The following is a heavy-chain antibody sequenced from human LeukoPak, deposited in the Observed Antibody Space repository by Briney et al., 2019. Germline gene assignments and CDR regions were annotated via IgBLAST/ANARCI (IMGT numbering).Heavy chain of an antibody. CDR1: GFTFTSYG. CDR3: AREKEGYCSRTSCYLDYYYYYMDV. Sequence: GGSLRLSCAASGFTFTSYGMTWVRQAPGKGLEWVSAISGSGGSTYYADSVKGRFTISRDNSKNTLYLQMNSLRGEDTAVYYCAREKEGYCSRTSCYLDYYYYYMDVWGKGTTVTISS. D-gene: IGHD2-2*01. V-gene: IGHV3-23*01. CDR2: ISGSGGST. J-gene: IGHJ6*03.